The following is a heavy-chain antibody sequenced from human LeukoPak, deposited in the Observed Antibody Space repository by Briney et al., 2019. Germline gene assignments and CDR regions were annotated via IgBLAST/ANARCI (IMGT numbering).Heavy chain of an antibody. J-gene: IGHJ4*02. CDR2: ISYDGSNK. Sequence: GGSLRLSCAASGFTFSSYGMHWVRQAPGKGLEWVAVISYDGSNKYYADSVKGRFTISRDNSKNTLYLQMNSLRAEDTAVYYCAKAGIAVAGYFDYWGQGTLVTVSS. CDR1: GFTFSSYG. D-gene: IGHD6-19*01. V-gene: IGHV3-30*18. CDR3: AKAGIAVAGYFDY.